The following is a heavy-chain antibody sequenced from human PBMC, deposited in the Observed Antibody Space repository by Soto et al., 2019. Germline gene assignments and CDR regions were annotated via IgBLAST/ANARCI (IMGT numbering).Heavy chain of an antibody. Sequence: GGSLRLSCAASGFTFSSYAMSWVRQAPGKGLEWVSAISGSGGSTYYADSVKGRFTISRDNSKNTLYLQMNSLRAEDTAVYYCAKDRGRQRPNYYGSGSYYADYYYYYGMDVWGQGTTVTVSS. V-gene: IGHV3-23*01. J-gene: IGHJ6*02. CDR2: ISGSGGST. CDR3: AKDRGRQRPNYYGSGSYYADYYYYYGMDV. D-gene: IGHD3-10*01. CDR1: GFTFSSYA.